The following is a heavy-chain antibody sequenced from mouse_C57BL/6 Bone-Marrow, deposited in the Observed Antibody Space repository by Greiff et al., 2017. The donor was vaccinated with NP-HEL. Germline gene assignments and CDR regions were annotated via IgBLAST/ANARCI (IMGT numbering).Heavy chain of an antibody. V-gene: IGHV2-2*01. Sequence: QVQLQQSGPGLVQPSQSLSITCTVSGFSLTSYGVHWVRQSPGKGLEWLGVIWRGGSTDYNAAFISSLGISKDNSKSQVFFKMTTRQAEDTAIYYCVRKSGNGHWGQGTLVTVSA. CDR2: IWRGGST. CDR1: GFSLTSYG. J-gene: IGHJ3*01. D-gene: IGHD4-1*01. CDR3: VRKSGNGH.